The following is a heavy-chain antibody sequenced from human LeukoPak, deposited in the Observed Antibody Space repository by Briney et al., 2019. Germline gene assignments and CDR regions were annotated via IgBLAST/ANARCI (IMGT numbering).Heavy chain of an antibody. CDR3: ARDYRGGSYSPYYFDY. CDR1: GYTFTSYY. D-gene: IGHD1-26*01. CDR2: INPSGGST. V-gene: IGHV1-46*01. J-gene: IGHJ4*02. Sequence: ASVKVSCKASGYTFTSYYMNWVRQAPGQGLEWMGIINPSGGSTSYAQKFQGRVTMTRDTSTSTVYMELSSLRSEDTAVYYCARDYRGGSYSPYYFDYWGQGTLVTVSS.